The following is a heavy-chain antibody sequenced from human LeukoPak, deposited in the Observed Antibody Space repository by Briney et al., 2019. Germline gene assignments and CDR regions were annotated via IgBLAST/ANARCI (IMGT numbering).Heavy chain of an antibody. CDR3: ARDGRATINYYNSSGLGIDY. Sequence: QAGRSLSLSCAASGFTFSSYAMHWVRQAPGKGLEWVAVISYDGSNKYYADSVKGRFTISRDNSKNTLYLQMNSLRAEDTAVYYCARDGRATINYYNSSGLGIDYWGQGTLVTVSS. J-gene: IGHJ4*02. CDR1: GFTFSSYA. V-gene: IGHV3-30*04. D-gene: IGHD3-22*01. CDR2: ISYDGSNK.